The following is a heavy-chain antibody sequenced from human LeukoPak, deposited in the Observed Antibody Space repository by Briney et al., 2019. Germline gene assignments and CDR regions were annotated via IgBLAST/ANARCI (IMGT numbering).Heavy chain of an antibody. D-gene: IGHD2-2*01. CDR1: GFTCSIDA. V-gene: IGHV3-23*01. Sequence: GGSLRLSCASSGFTCSIDAMTWVRQAPGKGLEWVSSISDSGGSTYYADSVKGRFTISRDNSKNTLYLQMNSLRAEDTAVYYCAKLGYCSITSCQAFDYWGQGTLVTVSS. CDR3: AKLGYCSITSCQAFDY. CDR2: ISDSGGST. J-gene: IGHJ4*02.